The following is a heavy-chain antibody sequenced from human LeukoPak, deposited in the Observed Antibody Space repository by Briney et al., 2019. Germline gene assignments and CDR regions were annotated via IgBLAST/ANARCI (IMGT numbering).Heavy chain of an antibody. D-gene: IGHD6-6*01. Sequence: SETLSLTCSVSGGSISDAYWSWVRQSPGNQMEWIGYVYDENGGTNYNPSLKSRVSLSLDTSKKQFSLTMKSVTAADTAVYYCATNALLVPSTFDSWGRGTLVTVSS. CDR1: GGSISDAY. CDR2: VYDENGGT. J-gene: IGHJ4*02. CDR3: ATNALLVPSTFDS. V-gene: IGHV4-4*08.